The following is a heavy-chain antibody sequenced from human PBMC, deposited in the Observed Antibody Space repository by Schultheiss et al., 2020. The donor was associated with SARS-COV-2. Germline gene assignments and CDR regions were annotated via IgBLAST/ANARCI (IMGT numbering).Heavy chain of an antibody. CDR1: GFTFSSYA. J-gene: IGHJ3*02. D-gene: IGHD1-14*01. Sequence: GGSLRLSCAASGFTFSSYAMSWVRQAPGKGLEYVSAISSNGGSTYYADSVKGRFTISRDNSKNTLYLQMNSLRAEDTAVYYCAGNPRAFDIWGQGTMVTVSS. CDR2: ISSNGGST. V-gene: IGHV3-23*01. CDR3: AGNPRAFDI.